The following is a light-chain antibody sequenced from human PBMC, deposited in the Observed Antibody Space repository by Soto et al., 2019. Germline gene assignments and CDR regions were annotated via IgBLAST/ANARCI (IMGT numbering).Light chain of an antibody. CDR2: SAS. Sequence: EIVLTQSPGTLSLSPGERVTLSCRASQSVSSNYLAWYQQKPGQAPRLLIYSASSRATGIPDRFSGSGSGTDFTPTINSLEPEDLAVDYCQQYGGSPRVTFGGGTKVEIK. V-gene: IGKV3-20*01. J-gene: IGKJ4*01. CDR3: QQYGGSPRVT. CDR1: QSVSSNY.